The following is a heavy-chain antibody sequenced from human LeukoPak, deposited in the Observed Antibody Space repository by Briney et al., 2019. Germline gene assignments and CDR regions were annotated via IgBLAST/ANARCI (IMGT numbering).Heavy chain of an antibody. V-gene: IGHV4-34*01. CDR1: GGSFSGYY. CDR3: ASLRLDSSRPYYYYMDV. CDR2: INHSGST. J-gene: IGHJ6*03. D-gene: IGHD3-16*01. Sequence: SETLSLTCAVYGGSFSGYYWSWIRQPPGKGLEWIGEINHSGSTNYNPSLKSRVTISVDTSKNQFSLKLSSVTAADTAVYYCASLRLDSSRPYYYYMDVWGKGTTVTVSS.